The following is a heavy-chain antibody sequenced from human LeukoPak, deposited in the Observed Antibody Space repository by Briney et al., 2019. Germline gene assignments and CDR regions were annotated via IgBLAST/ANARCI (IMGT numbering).Heavy chain of an antibody. V-gene: IGHV4-59*01. CDR3: ARSPSWDRYFDY. J-gene: IGHJ4*02. CDR2: IYYSGST. CDR1: GGSISSYY. Sequence: PSQTLSLTCTVSGGSISSYYWSWIRQPPGKGLEWIGYIYYSGSTNYNPSLKSRVTISVDTSKNQFSLKLSSVTAADTAVYYCARSPSWDRYFDYWGQGTLVTVSS. D-gene: IGHD1-26*01.